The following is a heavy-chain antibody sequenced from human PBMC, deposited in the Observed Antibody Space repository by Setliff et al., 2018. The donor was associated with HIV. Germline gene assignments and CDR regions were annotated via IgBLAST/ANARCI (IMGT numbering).Heavy chain of an antibody. CDR1: GYKFTSYW. Sequence: GESLKISCKDSGYKFTSYWVGWVRQMPGRGLEWMGFINPSTSEVRYRPSLQGQVTMSVDKSISTALLQWSSLAASDTAMYYCVRDQIGDVQVAGTWGTWGQGTLVTVSS. V-gene: IGHV5-51*01. J-gene: IGHJ5*02. D-gene: IGHD6-19*01. CDR3: VRDQIGDVQVAGTWGT. CDR2: INPSTSEV.